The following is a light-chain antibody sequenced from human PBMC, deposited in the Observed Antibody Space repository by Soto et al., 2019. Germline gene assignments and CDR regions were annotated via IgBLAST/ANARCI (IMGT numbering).Light chain of an antibody. CDR1: SSDVGSYDL. Sequence: QSALTQPASVSGSPGQSITISCTGTSSDVGSYDLVSWYQQHPGKAPKLMIYDVTKRPSGVSNRFSGSKSSNTASLTISGLQAEDEADYYCCSYAGSDTYVFGTGTKVTVL. CDR2: DVT. J-gene: IGLJ1*01. V-gene: IGLV2-23*02. CDR3: CSYAGSDTYV.